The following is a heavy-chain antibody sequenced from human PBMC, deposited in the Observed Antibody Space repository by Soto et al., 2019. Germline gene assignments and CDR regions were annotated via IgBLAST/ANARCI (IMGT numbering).Heavy chain of an antibody. D-gene: IGHD6-13*01. CDR3: ARLPGGIAAAGPKGYYFDY. CDR1: GGSISSSSYY. J-gene: IGHJ4*02. V-gene: IGHV4-39*01. Sequence: SGTLSLTCTVSGGSISSSSYYWGWIRQPPWKGLEWIGSIYYSGSTYYNPSLKSRVTISVDTSKNQFSLKLSSVTAADTAVYYCARLPGGIAAAGPKGYYFDYWGQGTLVTVSS. CDR2: IYYSGST.